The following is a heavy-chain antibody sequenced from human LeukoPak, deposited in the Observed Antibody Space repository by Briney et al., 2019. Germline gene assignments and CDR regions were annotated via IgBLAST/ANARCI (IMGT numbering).Heavy chain of an antibody. CDR3: ARDPRDGYTFDY. CDR1: GGSVSSGISY. CDR2: IYHSGSA. V-gene: IGHV4-61*01. Sequence: SETLSLTCSVSGGSVSSGISYWSWIRQPPGEGLEWIGEIYHSGSANYNPSLKSRVTISVDKSKNQFSLKLSSVTAADTAVYYCARDPRDGYTFDYWGQGTLVTVSS. J-gene: IGHJ4*02. D-gene: IGHD5-24*01.